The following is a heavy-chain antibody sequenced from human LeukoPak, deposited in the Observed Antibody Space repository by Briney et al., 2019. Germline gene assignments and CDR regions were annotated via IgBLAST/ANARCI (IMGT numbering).Heavy chain of an antibody. CDR1: GGXISSYX. J-gene: IGHJ6*02. CDR3: ARDRGRLYGMDV. D-gene: IGHD3-10*01. CDR2: IYYSGST. V-gene: IGHV4-59*01. Sequence: GGXISSYXWSWIRQPXGKGLEWIGYIYYSGSTNYNPSLKSRVTISVDTSKNQFSLKLSSVTAADTAVYYCARDRGRLYGMDVWGQGTTVTVSS.